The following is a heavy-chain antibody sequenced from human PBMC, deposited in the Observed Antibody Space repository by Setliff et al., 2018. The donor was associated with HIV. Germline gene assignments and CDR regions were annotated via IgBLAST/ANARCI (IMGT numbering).Heavy chain of an antibody. V-gene: IGHV4-34*01. J-gene: IGHJ5*02. D-gene: IGHD6-13*01. Sequence: PSETLSLTCAVYGGSFSGYYWSWIRQPPGKGLEWIGEINHSGSTNYNPSLKSRVTISVDTSKNQFSLKLSSATAADTAVYYCARGDRWYGAAQFDPWGQGTRVTVSS. CDR3: ARGDRWYGAAQFDP. CDR1: GGSFSGYY. CDR2: INHSGST.